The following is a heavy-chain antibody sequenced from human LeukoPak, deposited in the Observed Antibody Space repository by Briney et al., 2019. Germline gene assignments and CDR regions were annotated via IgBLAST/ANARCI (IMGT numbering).Heavy chain of an antibody. D-gene: IGHD1-26*01. CDR1: GYTLTELS. CDR3: ATDLSGTYGFW. J-gene: IGHJ4*02. V-gene: IGHV1-24*01. Sequence: ASVKISCKVSGYTLTELSIPWVRQAPGKGLVWVGGFDPEDGETIYAQKFQGRVTMTEDTSTDTVYMELSSLRSEDTAVYYCATDLSGTYGFWWGQGTLVTVSS. CDR2: FDPEDGET.